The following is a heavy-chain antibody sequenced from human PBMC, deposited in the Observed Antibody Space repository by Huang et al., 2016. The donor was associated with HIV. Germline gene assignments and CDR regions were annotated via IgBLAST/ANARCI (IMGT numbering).Heavy chain of an antibody. CDR1: GFPFNNHA. CDR2: IAKDGSNN. CDR3: ARAKDTWDAYDI. Sequence: QVQLVESGGGVVQPGRSLRLSCAASGFPFNNHAMPWVRQAPGKGLDWVAGIAKDGSNNEYADSVKGRFTIARDSAKSTLFLHMTSLRTEDTAVYYCARAKDTWDAYDIWGQGTMVIVSS. D-gene: IGHD5-18*01. J-gene: IGHJ3*02. V-gene: IGHV3-30-3*01.